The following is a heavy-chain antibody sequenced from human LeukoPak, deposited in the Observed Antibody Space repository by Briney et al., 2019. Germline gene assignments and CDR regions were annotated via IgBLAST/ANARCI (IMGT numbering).Heavy chain of an antibody. Sequence: SETLSLTCAVYGGSFSGYYWSWIRQPPGKGLEWIGEINHSGSTNYNPSLKSRVTISVDASKNQFSLKLSSVTAADTAVYYCARGGSLSSYYYDSSGYYDGGSYFDYWGQGTLVTVSS. J-gene: IGHJ4*02. D-gene: IGHD3-22*01. V-gene: IGHV4-34*01. CDR1: GGSFSGYY. CDR2: INHSGST. CDR3: ARGGSLSSYYYDSSGYYDGGSYFDY.